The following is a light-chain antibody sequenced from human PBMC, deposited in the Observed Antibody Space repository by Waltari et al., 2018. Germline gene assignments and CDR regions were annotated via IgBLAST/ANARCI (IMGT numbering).Light chain of an antibody. CDR1: QSILHVNGSDS. Sequence: IVLTLSPLGLRDTPVEPPSFSCRGRQSILHVNGSDSLDWFVQKPGQSPQLLIYLLSNRASGVPDRFSGSGSGTNFTLTISRVEAEDVGVYYCMQALQAPYTFGQGTRLEIK. CDR3: MQALQAPYT. V-gene: IGKV2-28*01. CDR2: LLS. J-gene: IGKJ2*01.